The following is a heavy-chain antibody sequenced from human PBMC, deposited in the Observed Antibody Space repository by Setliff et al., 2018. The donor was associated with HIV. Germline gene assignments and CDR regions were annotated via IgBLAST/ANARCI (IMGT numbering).Heavy chain of an antibody. CDR3: ATRGEQLYFYGMDV. J-gene: IGHJ6*02. Sequence: ASVKVSCKASGYTFTSYAVNWVRQAPGQGLEWVGWIHANTGDPTYAQGFTGRFVFSFDTSVSTAYLQISGLKAEDTAVYYCATRGEQLYFYGMDVWGQGTTVTVSS. V-gene: IGHV7-4-1*02. CDR1: GYTFTSYA. CDR2: IHANTGDP. D-gene: IGHD1-26*01.